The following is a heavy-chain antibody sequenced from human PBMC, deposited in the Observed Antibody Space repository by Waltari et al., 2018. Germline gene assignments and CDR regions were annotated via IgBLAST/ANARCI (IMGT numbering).Heavy chain of an antibody. CDR3: ARTSTRDFYYMDV. D-gene: IGHD1-1*01. J-gene: IGHJ6*03. Sequence: EVQLVQSGAEVKKPGESRRIAWEGSGYDFATYWITWVRHMPGKGLEWMGMIDPSDSYTHYSPSFRGHVTISVYRSISTAYIQWSGLRASDTAIYYCARTSTRDFYYMDVWGKGTTVTVSS. V-gene: IGHV5-10-1*01. CDR1: GYDFATYW. CDR2: IDPSDSYT.